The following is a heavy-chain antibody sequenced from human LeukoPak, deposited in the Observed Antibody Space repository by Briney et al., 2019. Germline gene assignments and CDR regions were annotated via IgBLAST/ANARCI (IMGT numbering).Heavy chain of an antibody. CDR3: ARDPPIAAAGTEDY. CDR2: INWNGGST. J-gene: IGHJ4*02. V-gene: IGHV3-20*04. Sequence: PGGSLRLSCAASGFTFDDYGMSWVRQAPGKGLEWVSGINWNGGSTGYADSVKGRFTISRDNAKNSLYLQMNSLRAEDTALYCCARDPPIAAAGTEDYWGQGTLVTVSS. D-gene: IGHD6-13*01. CDR1: GFTFDDYG.